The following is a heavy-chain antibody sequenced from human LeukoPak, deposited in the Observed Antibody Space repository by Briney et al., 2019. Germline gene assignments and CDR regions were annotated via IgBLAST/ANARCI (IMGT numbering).Heavy chain of an antibody. CDR1: GGSISSSSYY. CDR2: IYYSGST. V-gene: IGHV4-39*02. CDR3: ARDGGKQLAWFDP. J-gene: IGHJ5*02. Sequence: SETLSLTCTVSGGSISSSSYYWGWIRQPPGKGLEWIGSIYYSGSTYYNPSLKSRVTISVDTSKNQFSLKLSSVTAADTAVYYCARDGGKQLAWFDPWGQGTLVTVSS. D-gene: IGHD6-13*01.